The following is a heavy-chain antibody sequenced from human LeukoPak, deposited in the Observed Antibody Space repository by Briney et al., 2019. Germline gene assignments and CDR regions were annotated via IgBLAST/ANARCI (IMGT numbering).Heavy chain of an antibody. CDR3: AREAYYYDSSGYYYRESHFDY. Sequence: GRSLRLSCVASGLTLSSYDMHWVRQAPGKGLEWVAVMSNDGRNEYYADSVNGRFTISRDNSKNTVYLQMNSLRAEDTAVYYCAREAYYYDSSGYYYRESHFDYWGQGTLVTVSS. CDR1: GLTLSSYD. CDR2: MSNDGRNE. V-gene: IGHV3-30*03. D-gene: IGHD3-22*01. J-gene: IGHJ4*02.